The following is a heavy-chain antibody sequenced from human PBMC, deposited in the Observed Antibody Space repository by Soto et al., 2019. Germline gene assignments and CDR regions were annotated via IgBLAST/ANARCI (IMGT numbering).Heavy chain of an antibody. Sequence: SVKVSCKAYGGTFSSSAISWVRQAPGQGLEWMGGIIPIFGTANYAQKFQGRVTITADESTSTAYMELSSLRSEDTAVYYCARDRTAAAFYGMDVWGQGTTVTVSS. D-gene: IGHD6-13*01. CDR1: GGTFSSSA. V-gene: IGHV1-69*13. CDR2: IIPIFGTA. J-gene: IGHJ6*02. CDR3: ARDRTAAAFYGMDV.